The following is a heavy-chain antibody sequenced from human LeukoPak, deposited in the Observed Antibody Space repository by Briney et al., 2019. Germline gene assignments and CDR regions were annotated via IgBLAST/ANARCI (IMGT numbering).Heavy chain of an antibody. Sequence: ASVKVSCKASGHTFTSYGISWVRQAPGQGLECMGWISAYNGKTNYAQKFQGRVTMTTDTSTSTAYMELRSLRSDDTAVYYCARDGDDSSGYSLLNDVFDIWGQGTMVTVSS. CDR3: ARDGDDSSGYSLLNDVFDI. D-gene: IGHD3-22*01. CDR1: GHTFTSYG. CDR2: ISAYNGKT. V-gene: IGHV1-18*01. J-gene: IGHJ3*02.